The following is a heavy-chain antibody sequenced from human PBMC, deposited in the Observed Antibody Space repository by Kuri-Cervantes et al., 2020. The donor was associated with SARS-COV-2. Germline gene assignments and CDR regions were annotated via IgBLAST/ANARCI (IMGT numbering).Heavy chain of an antibody. CDR2: ISGSGGST. CDR3: AKLSLGGGWREVTMYYYARSGSSGAPFDI. J-gene: IGHJ3*02. D-gene: IGHD3-22*01. V-gene: IGHV3-23*01. Sequence: GESLKISCAASGFTFSSYAMSWVRQAPGKGLEWVSAISGSGGSTYYADSVKGRFTISRDNSKNTLYLQMNSLRAEDTAVYYCAKLSLGGGWREVTMYYYARSGSSGAPFDIWGQGTLVTVSS. CDR1: GFTFSSYA.